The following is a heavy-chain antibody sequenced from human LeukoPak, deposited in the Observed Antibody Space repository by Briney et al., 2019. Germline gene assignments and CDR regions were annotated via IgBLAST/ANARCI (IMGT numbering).Heavy chain of an antibody. V-gene: IGHV1-8*01. J-gene: IGHJ6*03. Sequence: RPSVKVSCKASGYTFTSYDINWVRQATGQGLEWMGWMNPNSGNTGYAQKFQGRVTMTRNTSISTAYMELSSLRSEDTAVYYCAREGGYSSSSNYYYYMDVWGKRTTVTVSS. D-gene: IGHD6-6*01. CDR3: AREGGYSSSSNYYYYMDV. CDR2: MNPNSGNT. CDR1: GYTFTSYD.